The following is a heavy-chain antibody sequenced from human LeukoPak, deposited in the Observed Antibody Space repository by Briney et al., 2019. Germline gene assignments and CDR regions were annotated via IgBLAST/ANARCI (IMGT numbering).Heavy chain of an antibody. V-gene: IGHV3-23*01. J-gene: IGHJ4*02. D-gene: IGHD3-10*01. CDR1: GFTFSSYA. CDR3: AKDSRPYGSGSYVDY. Sequence: GGSLRLSCAASGFTFSSYAMSWVRQAPGKGLEWVSAISGSGGSTYYADSVKGRFTISRDNSKSTLYLQMNSLRAEDTAVYYCAKDSRPYGSGSYVDYWGQGTLVTVSS. CDR2: ISGSGGST.